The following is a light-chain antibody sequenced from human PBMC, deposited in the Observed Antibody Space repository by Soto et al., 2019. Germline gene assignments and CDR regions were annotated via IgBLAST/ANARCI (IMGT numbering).Light chain of an antibody. Sequence: EIVLTQSPGTLSLSPGERATLTCRASQSVGNNFLAWYQRKPGQAPRLLIHGASSRATGIPDRFSGSGSGTDFALTISRLEPEDFAVFYCQQYAASPITFGGGIKVELK. CDR2: GAS. CDR3: QQYAASPIT. CDR1: QSVGNNF. J-gene: IGKJ4*01. V-gene: IGKV3-20*01.